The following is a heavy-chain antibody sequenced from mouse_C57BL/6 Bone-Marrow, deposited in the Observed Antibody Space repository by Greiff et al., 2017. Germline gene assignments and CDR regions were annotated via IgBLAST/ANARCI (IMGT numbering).Heavy chain of an antibody. Sequence: EVHLVESGGGLVQPGGSLKLSCAASGFTFSDYYMYWVRQTPEKRLEWVAYISNGGGSTYYPDTVKGRFTISRDNAKNTLYLQMSRLKSEYTAMYYCARITTVVAYYAMDYWGQGTSVTVSS. V-gene: IGHV5-12*01. D-gene: IGHD1-1*01. CDR2: ISNGGGST. CDR1: GFTFSDYY. CDR3: ARITTVVAYYAMDY. J-gene: IGHJ4*01.